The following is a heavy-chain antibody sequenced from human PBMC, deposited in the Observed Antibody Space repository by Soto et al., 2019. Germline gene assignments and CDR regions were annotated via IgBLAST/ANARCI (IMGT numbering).Heavy chain of an antibody. Sequence: HPVGSLRLSCASSGFTFSSYAMHCVRQSPGKGLEWVAVISYDGSNKYYADSVKGRFTISRDNSKNTLYLQMNSLRAEDTAVYYCVSLTGYSSGWVTRWGQGTLVNVS. CDR3: VSLTGYSSGWVTR. CDR1: GFTFSSYA. J-gene: IGHJ4*02. D-gene: IGHD6-19*01. CDR2: ISYDGSNK. V-gene: IGHV3-30-3*01.